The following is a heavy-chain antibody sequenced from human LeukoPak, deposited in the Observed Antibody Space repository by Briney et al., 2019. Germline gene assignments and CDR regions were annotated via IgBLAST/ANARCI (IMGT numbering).Heavy chain of an antibody. CDR1: GYSISSDYY. V-gene: IGHV4-38-2*01. Sequence: PSETLSLTCAVSGYSISSDYYWGWVRQPPGKGLEWVGSIYHDESTYYNPSLKSRVTMSVDTSKNQFSLKLNSVTAADTAVYYCARAGDSTSPLDYWGQGTLVTVSS. CDR2: IYHDEST. D-gene: IGHD6-13*01. CDR3: ARAGDSTSPLDY. J-gene: IGHJ4*02.